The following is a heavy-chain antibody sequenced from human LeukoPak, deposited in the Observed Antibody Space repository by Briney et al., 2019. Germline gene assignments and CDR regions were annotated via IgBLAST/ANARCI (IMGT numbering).Heavy chain of an antibody. V-gene: IGHV1-69*02. D-gene: IGHD6-13*01. CDR2: IIPILGIA. CDR1: GGTFSSYT. CDR3: ATDARSSSRYTDAFDI. J-gene: IGHJ3*02. Sequence: SVKVSCKASGGTFSSYTISWVRQAPGQGLEWMGRIIPILGIANYAQKFQGRVTITADKSTSTAYMELSSLRSEDTAVYYCATDARSSSRYTDAFDIWGQGIMVTVSS.